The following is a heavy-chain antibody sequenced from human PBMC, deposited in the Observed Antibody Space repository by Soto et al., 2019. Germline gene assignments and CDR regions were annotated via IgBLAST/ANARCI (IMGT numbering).Heavy chain of an antibody. V-gene: IGHV3-33*01. D-gene: IGHD6-19*01. Sequence: GGSLRLSCAASGLTFSSYGMHWVRQAPGKGLEWVAVIWYDGSNKYYADSVKGRFTISRDNSKNTLYLQMNSLRAEDTAVYYCARAESSGWSDAFDIWGQGTMVTVSS. CDR2: IWYDGSNK. CDR3: ARAESSGWSDAFDI. J-gene: IGHJ3*02. CDR1: GLTFSSYG.